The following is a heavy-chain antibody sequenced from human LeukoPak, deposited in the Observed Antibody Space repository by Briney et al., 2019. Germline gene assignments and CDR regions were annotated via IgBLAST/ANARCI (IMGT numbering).Heavy chain of an antibody. J-gene: IGHJ4*02. V-gene: IGHV1-69*13. CDR3: ARGSRYGSGSPPLL. CDR2: IIPIFGTA. D-gene: IGHD3-10*01. CDR1: GGTFISYA. Sequence: ASAKVSCKASGGTFISYAISWVRQAPGQGLEWMGGIIPIFGTANYAQKFQGRVTITADESTSTAYMELSSLRSEDTAVYYCARGSRYGSGSPPLLWGQGTLVTVSS.